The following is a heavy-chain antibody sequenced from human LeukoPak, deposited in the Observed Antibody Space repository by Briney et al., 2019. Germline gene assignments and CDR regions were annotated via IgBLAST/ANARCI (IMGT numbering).Heavy chain of an antibody. CDR2: ISGSGGST. D-gene: IGHD3-3*01. V-gene: IGHV3-23*01. CDR3: AKEYDFWSGYTFDY. CDR1: GFTFSSYA. Sequence: TGGSLRLSCAASGFTFSSYAMSWVRQAPGKGLEWVSAISGSGGSTYYADSVKGRFTISRDNSKNTLYLQMNSLRAEDTAVYYCAKEYDFWSGYTFDYWGQGTLSPSPQ. J-gene: IGHJ4*02.